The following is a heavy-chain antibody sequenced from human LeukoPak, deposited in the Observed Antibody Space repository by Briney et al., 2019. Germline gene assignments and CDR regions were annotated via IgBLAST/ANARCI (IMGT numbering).Heavy chain of an antibody. CDR2: ISAYNGNT. V-gene: IGHV1-18*04. CDR3: ARDLRYSSSPRIHYFDY. CDR1: GYTFTGYY. Sequence: ASVKVSCKASGYTFTGYYMHWVRQAPGQGLEWMGWISAYNGNTNYAQKLQGRVTMTTDTSTSTAYMELRSLRSDDTAVYYCARDLRYSSSPRIHYFDYWGQGTLVTVSS. D-gene: IGHD6-6*01. J-gene: IGHJ4*02.